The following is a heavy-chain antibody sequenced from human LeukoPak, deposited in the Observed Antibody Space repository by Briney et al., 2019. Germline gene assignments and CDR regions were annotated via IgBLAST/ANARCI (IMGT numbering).Heavy chain of an antibody. V-gene: IGHV3-13*01. D-gene: IGHD5-18*01. Sequence: GGSLRLSCAASGFTFSSYDMHWVRQATGKGLEWVSAIGTAGDTYYPGSVKGRFTISRENAKNSLYLQMNSLRSEDTAVYYCATFTQLWLRGPFYYFDYWGQGTLVTVSS. J-gene: IGHJ4*02. CDR3: ATFTQLWLRGPFYYFDY. CDR1: GFTFSSYD. CDR2: IGTAGDT.